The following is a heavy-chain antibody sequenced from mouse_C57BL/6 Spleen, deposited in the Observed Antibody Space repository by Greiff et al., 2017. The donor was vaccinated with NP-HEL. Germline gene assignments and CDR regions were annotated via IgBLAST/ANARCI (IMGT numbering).Heavy chain of an antibody. CDR1: GYTFTSYG. D-gene: IGHD1-1*01. J-gene: IGHJ2*01. CDR3: ARRNTTVVASDY. V-gene: IGHV1-81*01. Sequence: VKLMESGAELARPGASVKLSCKASGYTFTSYGISWVKQRTGQGLEWIGEIYPRSGNTYYNEKFKGKATLTADKSSSTAYMELRSLTSEDSAVYFCARRNTTVVASDYWGQGTTLTVSS. CDR2: IYPRSGNT.